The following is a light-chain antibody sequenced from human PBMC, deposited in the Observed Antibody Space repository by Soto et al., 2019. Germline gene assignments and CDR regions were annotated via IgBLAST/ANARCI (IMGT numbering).Light chain of an antibody. Sequence: ETLMTQSPAILSVSPGERATLSCRASQSVNNNLAWYQQKLGQAPRVLIYGASTRATGIPARFTGSGSGTEFILTITSLQSEDSAVYYCQEYNTWPWTFGQGTKV. V-gene: IGKV3-15*01. J-gene: IGKJ1*01. CDR2: GAS. CDR3: QEYNTWPWT. CDR1: QSVNNN.